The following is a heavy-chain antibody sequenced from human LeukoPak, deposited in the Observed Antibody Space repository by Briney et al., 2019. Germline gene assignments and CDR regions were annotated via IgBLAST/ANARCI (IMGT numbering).Heavy chain of an antibody. CDR1: GFTFSSYG. CDR2: ISYDGSNR. CDR3: AKASGSSGWYEGMDV. V-gene: IGHV3-30*18. D-gene: IGHD6-19*01. Sequence: GGSLRLSCAASGFTFSSYGMHWVRRAPGKGLEWVAVISYDGSNRYYADSVKGRFTISRDNSKNTLYLQMNSLRAEDTAVYYCAKASGSSGWYEGMDVWGQGTTVTVSS. J-gene: IGHJ6*02.